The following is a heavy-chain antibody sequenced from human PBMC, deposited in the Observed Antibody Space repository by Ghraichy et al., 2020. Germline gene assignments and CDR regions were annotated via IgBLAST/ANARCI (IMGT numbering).Heavy chain of an antibody. Sequence: SETLSLTFSVSDDSISSHYWNWIRQAPGKGLEWIGFAHHTGNTLYNPSLKSRVSLSVDTSKKQVSLKLTSVTAADTAVYFCARWGETSAILINAFDIWGPGTRVTVSS. CDR2: AHHTGNT. CDR3: ARWGETSAILINAFDI. V-gene: IGHV4-59*11. CDR1: DDSISSHY. D-gene: IGHD3-10*01. J-gene: IGHJ3*02.